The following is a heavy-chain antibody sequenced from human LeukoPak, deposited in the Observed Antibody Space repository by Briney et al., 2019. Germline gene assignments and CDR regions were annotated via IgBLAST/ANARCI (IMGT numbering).Heavy chain of an antibody. CDR2: ISWDGNNT. Sequence: PGGSLRLSCAASGFTFDDYTMHWVRQAPGKGLEWVSLISWDGNNTYYSDSVKGRFTISRDNSRNSLYLQMNSLRAEDTAVYYCATQKRGSSYGSPLGYWGQGTLVTVSS. D-gene: IGHD5-18*01. J-gene: IGHJ4*02. CDR1: GFTFDDYT. V-gene: IGHV3-43*01. CDR3: ATQKRGSSYGSPLGY.